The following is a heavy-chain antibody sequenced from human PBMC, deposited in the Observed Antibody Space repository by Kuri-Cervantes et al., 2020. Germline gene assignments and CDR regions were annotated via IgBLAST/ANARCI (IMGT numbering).Heavy chain of an antibody. CDR1: GFTFSSYE. V-gene: IGHV3-48*03. J-gene: IGHJ4*02. Sequence: GESLKISCAASGFTFSSYEMNWVRQAPGKGLEWVSYISSSGSTIYYADSVKGRFTISRDNAKNSLYLRMNSLRAEDTALYYCAKEELCSGGSCYVDYWGQGTLVTVSS. D-gene: IGHD2-15*01. CDR3: AKEELCSGGSCYVDY. CDR2: ISSSGSTI.